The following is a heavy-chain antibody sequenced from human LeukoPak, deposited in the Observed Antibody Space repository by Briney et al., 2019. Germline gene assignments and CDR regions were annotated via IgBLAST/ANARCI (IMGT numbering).Heavy chain of an antibody. CDR1: GRFINSYY. J-gene: IGHJ6*03. CDR3: ARHNGFDRGYYYYMDV. CDR2: VYTSGIT. D-gene: IGHD3-9*01. V-gene: IGHV4-4*07. Sequence: PSETLSLTCTVSGRFINSYYWSWIRQPAGKGLEWIGRVYTSGITNYNPSLKSRITMSVDTSKNQFSLKLTSVTAADTAVYYCARHNGFDRGYYYYMDVWGKGTTVTVSS.